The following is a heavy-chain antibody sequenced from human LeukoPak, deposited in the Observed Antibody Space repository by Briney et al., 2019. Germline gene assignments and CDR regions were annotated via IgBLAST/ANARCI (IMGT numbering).Heavy chain of an antibody. CDR2: ISGSGTTV. J-gene: IGHJ4*02. V-gene: IGHV3-48*03. D-gene: IGHD2-15*01. Sequence: GGSLTLSCAPAVFTFSIFESNWVRQAPGKGLEWVSYISGSGTTVYYEDSVKGRFTISRDNAKNSLYLQMNSLRAEDTAVYYCARDGGISYWGQGTLVTVSS. CDR1: VFTFSIFE. CDR3: ARDGGISY.